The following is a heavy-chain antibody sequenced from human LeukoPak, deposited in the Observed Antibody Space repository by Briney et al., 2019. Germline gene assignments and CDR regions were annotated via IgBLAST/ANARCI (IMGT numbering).Heavy chain of an antibody. CDR2: INHSGGT. J-gene: IGHJ4*02. D-gene: IGHD5-12*01. CDR1: GGSFSGYY. Sequence: KPSETLSLTCAVYGGSFSGYYWSWIRQPPGKGLEWIGEINHSGGTNYNPSLKSRVTISVDTSKNQFSLKLSSVTAADTAVYYCARRARYGGYDTHFDYWGQGTLVTVSS. V-gene: IGHV4-34*01. CDR3: ARRARYGGYDTHFDY.